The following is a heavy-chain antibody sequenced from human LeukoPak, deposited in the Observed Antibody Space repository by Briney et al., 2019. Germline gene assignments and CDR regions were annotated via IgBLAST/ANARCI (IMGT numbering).Heavy chain of an antibody. CDR2: ISGSGGST. D-gene: IGHD3-3*01. CDR3: AKGYYDFWSGTKEYYYMDV. V-gene: IGHV3-23*01. CDR1: GFTFSSYA. J-gene: IGHJ6*03. Sequence: GRSLRLSCAASGFTFSSYAMSWVRQAPGKGLEWVSAISGSGGSTYYADSVKGRFTISRDNSKNTLYLQMNSLRAEDTAVYYCAKGYYDFWSGTKEYYYMDVWGKGTTVTVSS.